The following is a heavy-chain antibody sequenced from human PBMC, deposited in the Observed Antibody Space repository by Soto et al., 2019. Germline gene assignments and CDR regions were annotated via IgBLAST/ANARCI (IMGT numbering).Heavy chain of an antibody. CDR3: AKGLVGGYYYDSSGYYFDY. CDR2: ISGSGGST. CDR1: GFTFSSYA. Sequence: GGSLRLSCAASGFTFSSYAMSWVRQAPGKGLEWVSAISGSGGSTYYADSVKGRFTISRDNSKNTLYLQMNSLRAEDTAVYYCAKGLVGGYYYDSSGYYFDYWGQGTLVTSPQ. V-gene: IGHV3-23*01. J-gene: IGHJ4*02. D-gene: IGHD3-22*01.